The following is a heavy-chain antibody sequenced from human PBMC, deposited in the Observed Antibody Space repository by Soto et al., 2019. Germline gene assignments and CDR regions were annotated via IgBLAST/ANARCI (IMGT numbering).Heavy chain of an antibody. D-gene: IGHD2-15*01. CDR1: GFTFSNAW. CDR2: IKSKTDGGTT. CDR3: TTGPGFPVVVVAATYYYYGMDV. V-gene: IGHV3-15*01. Sequence: EVQLVESGGGLVKPGGSLRLSCAASGFTFSNAWMSWVRQAPGKGLEWVGRIKSKTDGGTTDYAAPVKGRFTISRDDSKNTLYLQMNSLKTEDTAVYYCTTGPGFPVVVVAATYYYYGMDVWGQGTTVTVSS. J-gene: IGHJ6*02.